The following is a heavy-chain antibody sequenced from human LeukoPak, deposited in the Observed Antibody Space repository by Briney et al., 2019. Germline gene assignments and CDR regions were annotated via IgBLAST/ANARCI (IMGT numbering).Heavy chain of an antibody. D-gene: IGHD3-10*01. J-gene: IGHJ5*02. CDR3: ATAPDGSGSYYRSWFDP. V-gene: IGHV1-2*02. CDR1: GYTFTSHY. CDR2: INPNSGGT. Sequence: ASVKVSCKASGYTFTSHYMHWVRQAPGQGLEWMGWINPNSGGTNYAQKFQGRVTMTRDTSISTAYMELSSLRSEDTAVYYCATAPDGSGSYYRSWFDPWGQGTLVTVSS.